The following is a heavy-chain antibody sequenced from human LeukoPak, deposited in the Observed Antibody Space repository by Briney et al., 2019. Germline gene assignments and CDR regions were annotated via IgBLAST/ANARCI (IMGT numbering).Heavy chain of an antibody. Sequence: GASVKVSCKASGYTFTGYYMHWVRQAPGQGLEWMGWINPNSGGTNYAQKFQGRVTMTRDTSISTAYMELSRLRSDDTAVYYCARVRDGYNDAYDIWGRGTMVTVSS. CDR3: ARVRDGYNDAYDI. CDR1: GYTFTGYY. CDR2: INPNSGGT. J-gene: IGHJ3*02. V-gene: IGHV1-2*02. D-gene: IGHD5-24*01.